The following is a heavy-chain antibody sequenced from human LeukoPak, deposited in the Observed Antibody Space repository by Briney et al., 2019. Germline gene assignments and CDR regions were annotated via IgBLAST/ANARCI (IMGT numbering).Heavy chain of an antibody. CDR3: ARDHDSAAAGNSVPYFDY. Sequence: PSETLSLTCTVSGGSISSGSYYWSWIRQPAGKGLEWIGRIYTSGSTNYNPSLKSRVTISVDTSKNQFSLKLSSVTAADTAVYYCARDHDSAAAGNSVPYFDYWGQGTLVTVSS. D-gene: IGHD6-13*01. CDR1: GGSISSGSYY. CDR2: IYTSGST. J-gene: IGHJ4*02. V-gene: IGHV4-61*02.